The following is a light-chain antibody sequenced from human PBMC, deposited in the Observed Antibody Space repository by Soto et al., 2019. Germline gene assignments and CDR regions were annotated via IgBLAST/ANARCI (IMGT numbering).Light chain of an antibody. Sequence: VLTQPASVSGSPGQSITISCTVTGSDVRTYNLVSWYQQHPGKVPKLIIYEASKRPSGVSNRFSGSQPGNTASLTVSGLQAEDEADYYCCSYAGDKTYVFGSGTKGTVL. CDR3: CSYAGDKTYV. CDR1: GSDVRTYNL. CDR2: EAS. J-gene: IGLJ1*01. V-gene: IGLV2-23*01.